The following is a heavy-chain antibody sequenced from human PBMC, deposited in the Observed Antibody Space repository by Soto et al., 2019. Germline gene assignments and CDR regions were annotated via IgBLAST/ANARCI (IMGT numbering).Heavy chain of an antibody. Sequence: GGSLRLSCAASGFTFSSYAMHWVRQAPGKGLEWVSAIRGSGGRTYYADSVKGRFTISRDNSKNTLYLQMNSLRAEDTAGYYCAKSRYYDSSGDYYFDYWGQGTLVTVSS. CDR1: GFTFSSYA. CDR3: AKSRYYDSSGDYYFDY. CDR2: IRGSGGRT. J-gene: IGHJ4*02. D-gene: IGHD3-22*01. V-gene: IGHV3-23*01.